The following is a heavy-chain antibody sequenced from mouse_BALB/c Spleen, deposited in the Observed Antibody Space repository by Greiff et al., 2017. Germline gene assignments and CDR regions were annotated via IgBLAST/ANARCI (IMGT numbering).Heavy chain of an antibody. J-gene: IGHJ4*01. Sequence: EVQGVESGGGLVKPGGSLKLSCAASGFTFSSYAMSWVRQTPEKRLEWVASISSGGSTYYPDSVKGRFTISRDNARNILYLQMSSLRSEDTAMYYCARGDPMDYWGQGTSVTVSS. CDR1: GFTFSSYA. V-gene: IGHV5-6-5*01. CDR2: ISSGGST. CDR3: ARGDPMDY.